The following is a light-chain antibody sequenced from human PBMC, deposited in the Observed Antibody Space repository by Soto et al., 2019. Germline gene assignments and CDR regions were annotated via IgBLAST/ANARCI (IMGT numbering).Light chain of an antibody. V-gene: IGKV3-20*01. CDR3: QQYGSSLWT. CDR2: GAS. Sequence: EIVLTQSPGTLSLSPGERATLSCRASQSVSSTYLAWYRQQPGQAPRLLIYGASTRATGIPDRFSGSGSGTDFTLTISRLEPEDFAVYYCQQYGSSLWTFGQGTKVEIK. J-gene: IGKJ1*01. CDR1: QSVSSTY.